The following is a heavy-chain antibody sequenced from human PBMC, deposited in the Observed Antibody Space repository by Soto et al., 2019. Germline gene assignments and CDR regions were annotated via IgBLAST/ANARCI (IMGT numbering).Heavy chain of an antibody. V-gene: IGHV4-30-4*01. CDR3: VHFSGYDYAFDI. Sequence: SETLSLTCTVSGGSISSGDYYWSWIRQPPGKGLEWIGYIYYSGSTYYNPSLKSRVTISVDTSKNQFSLKLSSVTAADTAVYYCVHFSGYDYAFDIWGQGTMVTVSS. D-gene: IGHD5-12*01. CDR1: GGSISSGDYY. CDR2: IYYSGST. J-gene: IGHJ3*02.